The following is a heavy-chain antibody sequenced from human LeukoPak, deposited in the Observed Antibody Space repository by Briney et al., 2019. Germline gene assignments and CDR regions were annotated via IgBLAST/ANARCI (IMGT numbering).Heavy chain of an antibody. CDR2: INPSGGST. CDR1: GYTFTSYY. D-gene: IGHD5-12*01. J-gene: IGHJ6*03. V-gene: IGHV1-46*01. Sequence: ASVKVSCKASGYTFTSYYMHWVRQAPGQGLEWMGIINPSGGSTSYAQKFQGRVTMTRDMSTSTVYMELSSLRSDDTAVYYCARIPGRLRADYYYYYMDVWGKGTTVTVSS. CDR3: ARIPGRLRADYYYYYMDV.